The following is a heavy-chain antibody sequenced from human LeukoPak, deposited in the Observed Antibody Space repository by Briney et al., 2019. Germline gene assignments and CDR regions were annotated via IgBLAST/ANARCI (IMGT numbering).Heavy chain of an antibody. CDR1: GGSFSGYY. V-gene: IGHV4-34*01. CDR3: AKESCSGGSCYIFDY. D-gene: IGHD2-15*01. CDR2: INHSGST. Sequence: SGTLSLTCGVYGGSFSGYYWSWIRPPPGKGLEWIGEINHSGSTNYNPSLKSRVTISVDTSKNQFSLKLSSVTAADTAVYYCAKESCSGGSCYIFDYWGQGTLVTVSS. J-gene: IGHJ4*02.